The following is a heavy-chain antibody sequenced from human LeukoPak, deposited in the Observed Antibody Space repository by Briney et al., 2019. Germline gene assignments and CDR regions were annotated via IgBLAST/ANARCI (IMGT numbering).Heavy chain of an antibody. CDR3: ARDLSVTNDFWSGETPKLNNRFDP. J-gene: IGHJ5*02. Sequence: PGGSLRLSCAASGFTFSSYWMHWVRQAPGKGLVWVSRINSDGSSTSYADSVKGRFTISRDNAKNTLYLQMNSLRAEDTAVYYCARDLSVTNDFWSGETPKLNNRFDPWGQGTLVTVSS. CDR1: GFTFSSYW. V-gene: IGHV3-74*01. D-gene: IGHD3-3*01. CDR2: INSDGSST.